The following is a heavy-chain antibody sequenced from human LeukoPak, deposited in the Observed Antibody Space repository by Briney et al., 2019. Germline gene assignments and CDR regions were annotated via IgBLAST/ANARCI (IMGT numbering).Heavy chain of an antibody. V-gene: IGHV3-21*01. CDR2: ISSSSTYI. CDR1: GFIFSSYV. J-gene: IGHJ4*02. D-gene: IGHD6-13*01. CDR3: ARDIQQLVLDY. Sequence: GGSLRLSCEASGFIFSSYVMGWVRQAPGKGLEWVSSISSSSTYIYYADSVKGRFTISRDNAKNTLYLQMNSLRAEDTAVYYCARDIQQLVLDYWGQGTLVTVSS.